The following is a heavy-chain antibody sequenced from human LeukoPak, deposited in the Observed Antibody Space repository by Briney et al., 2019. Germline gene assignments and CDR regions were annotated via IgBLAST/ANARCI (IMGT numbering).Heavy chain of an antibody. CDR3: ARAVAAAGPGAEYFQH. V-gene: IGHV1-2*02. J-gene: IGHJ1*01. CDR1: RYTFTGYY. CDR2: INPNSGGT. D-gene: IGHD6-13*01. Sequence: ASVKVSCKASRYTFTGYYIHWVRQAPGQGLEWMGWINPNSGGTNYAQKFQGRVTMTRDTSINTAYMELSRLRSDDTAVYYCARAVAAAGPGAEYFQHWGQGTLVTVSS.